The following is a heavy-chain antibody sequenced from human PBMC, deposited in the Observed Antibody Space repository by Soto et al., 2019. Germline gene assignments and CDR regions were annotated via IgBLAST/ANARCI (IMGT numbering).Heavy chain of an antibody. CDR2: ISHEGRAQ. Sequence: SLRLPRSSSTITITGRGIQWVREAPGKGLEWVAFISHEGRAQFYADSVKRRFSISRDYSKNTVDLHMNSMSNEETAVYYCARDIWSGDYKCFGCWGTGTMVGVAS. D-gene: IGHD3-3*01. CDR3: ARDIWSGDYKCFGC. V-gene: IGHV3-30*03. J-gene: IGHJ6*04. CDR1: TITITGRG.